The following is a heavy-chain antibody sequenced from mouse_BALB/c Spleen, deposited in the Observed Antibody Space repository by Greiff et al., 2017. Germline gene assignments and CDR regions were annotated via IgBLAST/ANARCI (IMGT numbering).Heavy chain of an antibody. D-gene: IGHD1-1*01. V-gene: IGHV1-7*01. CDR3: ARELSHDYFDY. CDR2: INPSTGYT. J-gene: IGHJ2*01. CDR1: GYTFTSYW. Sequence: VQLQQSGAELAKPGASVKMSCKASGYTFTSYWMHWVKQRPGQGLEWIGYINPSTGYTEYNQKFKDKATLTADKSSSTAYMQLSSLTSEDSAVYYCARELSHDYFDYWGQVTTLTVSS.